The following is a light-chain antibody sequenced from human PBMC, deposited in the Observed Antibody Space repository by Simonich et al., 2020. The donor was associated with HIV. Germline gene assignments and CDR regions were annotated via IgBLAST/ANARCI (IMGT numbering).Light chain of an antibody. CDR3: QQYGSSPRT. Sequence: EIVLTQSPGTLSLSPGEGATLSCRASQSVSSSYLAWYQQKPGLAPRLLIYDASRRATGIPDRVSGSGSGTDFTLTISRLEPEDFAVYYCQQYGSSPRTFGQGTKVEIK. CDR2: DAS. V-gene: IGKV3D-20*01. CDR1: QSVSSSY. J-gene: IGKJ1*01.